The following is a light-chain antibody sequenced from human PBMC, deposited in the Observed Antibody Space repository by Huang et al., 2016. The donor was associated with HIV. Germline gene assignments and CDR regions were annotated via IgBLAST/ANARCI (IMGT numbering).Light chain of an antibody. CDR3: QQYERPPDT. CDR1: QSVGIY. V-gene: IGKV3-20*01. J-gene: IGKJ3*01. CDR2: GAS. Sequence: EIVLTQSPGTLSLSPGERATLSCRASQSVGIYLAWYQQKPGQAPRLLIYGASTRVTGIPDRFSGGGSGTDFTLSISRLEPEDLAVYYCQQYERPPDTFGPGTKVNIK.